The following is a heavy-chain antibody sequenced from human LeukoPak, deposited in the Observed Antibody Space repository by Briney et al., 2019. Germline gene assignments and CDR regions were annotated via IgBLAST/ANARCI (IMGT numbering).Heavy chain of an antibody. Sequence: SETLSLTCTVSGGSISSYYWSWIRQPPGKGLEWIGYIYYSGSTNYNPSLKSRVTISVDTSKNQFSLKLSSVTAADTAVYYCARAVDCSGGSCYQDYMDVWGKGTTVTISS. CDR3: ARAVDCSGGSCYQDYMDV. V-gene: IGHV4-59*01. J-gene: IGHJ6*03. D-gene: IGHD2-15*01. CDR2: IYYSGST. CDR1: GGSISSYY.